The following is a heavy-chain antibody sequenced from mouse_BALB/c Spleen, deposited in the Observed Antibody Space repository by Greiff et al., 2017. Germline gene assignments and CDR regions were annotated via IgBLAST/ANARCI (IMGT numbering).Heavy chain of an antibody. CDR1: GFTFSSYA. V-gene: IGHV5-6-5*01. Sequence: EVQLVESGGGLVKPGGSLKLSCAASGFTFSSYAMSWVRQTPEKRLEWVASISSGGSTYYPDSVKGRFTISRDNARNILYLQMSSLRSEDTAMYYCARGAIYDGYSFAYWGQGTLVTVSA. D-gene: IGHD2-3*01. J-gene: IGHJ3*01. CDR3: ARGAIYDGYSFAY. CDR2: ISSGGST.